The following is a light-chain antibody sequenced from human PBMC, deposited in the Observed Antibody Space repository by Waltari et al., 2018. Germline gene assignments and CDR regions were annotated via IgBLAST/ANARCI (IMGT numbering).Light chain of an antibody. V-gene: IGKV3-20*01. CDR2: DAS. Sequence: IVLTQSPGTLSLSPGERATLSCRASENVGNDYLAWYQQKPGQAPRLLIYDASRRASGIPDRFSGRGSGTDFSLTISRLEPEDFAVYYCQQYYSSPWTFGQGTKVEI. CDR3: QQYYSSPWT. CDR1: ENVGNDY. J-gene: IGKJ1*01.